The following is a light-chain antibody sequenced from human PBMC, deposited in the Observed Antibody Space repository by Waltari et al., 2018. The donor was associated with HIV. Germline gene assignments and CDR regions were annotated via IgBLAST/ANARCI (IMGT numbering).Light chain of an antibody. CDR1: SLRSYY. J-gene: IGLJ2*01. V-gene: IGLV3-19*01. CDR3: NSRDSSGNHLV. Sequence: SSELTQDPAVSVALGQTVRITCQGDSLRSYYASWYQQKPGLAPVLVIYGKNNRPSGIPDRFSGSYSGNTASLTITGAQAEDEADYYCNSRDSSGNHLVFGGGTKLTVL. CDR2: GKN.